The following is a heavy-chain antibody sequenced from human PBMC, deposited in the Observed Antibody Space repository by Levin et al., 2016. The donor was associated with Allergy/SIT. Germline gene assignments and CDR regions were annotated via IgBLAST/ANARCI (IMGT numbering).Heavy chain of an antibody. D-gene: IGHD6-6*01. CDR2: INHSGST. Sequence: WIRQPPGKGLEWIGEINHSGSTNYNPSLKSRVTISVDTSKNQFSLKLSSVTAADTAVYYCARGGSSSRLLRPRLYGMDVWGQGTTVTVSS. V-gene: IGHV4-34*01. J-gene: IGHJ6*02. CDR3: ARGGSSSRLLRPRLYGMDV.